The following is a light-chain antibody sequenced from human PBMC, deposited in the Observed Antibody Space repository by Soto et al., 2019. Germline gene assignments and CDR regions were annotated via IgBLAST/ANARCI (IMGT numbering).Light chain of an antibody. CDR3: SSYAGSNRGV. CDR1: SSDVGGYNY. CDR2: DVS. J-gene: IGLJ2*01. V-gene: IGLV2-8*01. Sequence: QSALTQPPSASGSPGQSVTISCTGTSSDVGGYNYVSWYQQHPGKAPKLMIYDVSKRPSGVPDRFSGSKSGNTASLTVSGLQAEDEADYYCSSYAGSNRGVFGGGTKLTVL.